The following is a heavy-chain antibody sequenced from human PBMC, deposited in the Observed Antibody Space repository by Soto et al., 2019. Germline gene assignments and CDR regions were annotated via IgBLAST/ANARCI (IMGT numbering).Heavy chain of an antibody. V-gene: IGHV1-18*04. CDR1: GYTFTSYG. D-gene: IGHD7-27*01. J-gene: IGHJ6*02. Sequence: ASVKVSCKASGYTFTSYGISWVRQAPGQGLEWMGWISADSGNTNYAQTLQGRVTMTTDTSTSTAYMELRSLRSDDTAVYYCARENWDYGMDAWGQGTTVTVSS. CDR2: ISADSGNT. CDR3: ARENWDYGMDA.